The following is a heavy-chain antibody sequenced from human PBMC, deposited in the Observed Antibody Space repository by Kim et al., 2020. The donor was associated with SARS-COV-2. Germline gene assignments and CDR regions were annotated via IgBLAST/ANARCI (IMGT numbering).Heavy chain of an antibody. CDR2: ISSSGSTI. D-gene: IGHD3-16*02. Sequence: GGSLRLSCAASGFTFSDYYMSWIRQAPGKGLEWVAYISSSGSTIYSADSVTGRFTISRDNAKNSLYLQMNSLRAEDTAVYYCSGVFHWGTYPSFDYCGQGALVTVSP. V-gene: IGHV3-11*01. J-gene: IGHJ4*02. CDR1: GFTFSDYY. CDR3: SGVFHWGTYPSFDY.